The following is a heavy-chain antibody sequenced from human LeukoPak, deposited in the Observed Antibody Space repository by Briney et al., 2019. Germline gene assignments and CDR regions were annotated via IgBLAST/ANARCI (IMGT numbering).Heavy chain of an antibody. D-gene: IGHD3-16*01. CDR1: GFTFSSYS. Sequence: PGGSLRLSCAASGFTFSSYSMNWVRQAPGKGLEWVSSISRSSSYIYYADSVKGRFTISRDNAKNSLYLQMNSLRAEDTAVYYCAVDGGYNRFDPWGQGTLVTVPS. V-gene: IGHV3-21*01. CDR3: AVDGGYNRFDP. J-gene: IGHJ5*02. CDR2: ISRSSSYI.